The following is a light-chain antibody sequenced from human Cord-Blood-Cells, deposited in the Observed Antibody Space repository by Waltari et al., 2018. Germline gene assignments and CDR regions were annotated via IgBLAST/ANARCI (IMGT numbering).Light chain of an antibody. CDR2: EGS. Sequence: QSALTQPASVSGSPGQSITIPCTGTSSDVGSYNLVSWYQQHPGKAPRLMIYEGSKRPSGVSNRFSGSKAGNTASLTISGLQAEDVADYYCCSYAGSSTWVFGGGTKLTIL. CDR3: CSYAGSSTWV. CDR1: SSDVGSYNL. J-gene: IGLJ3*02. V-gene: IGLV2-23*01.